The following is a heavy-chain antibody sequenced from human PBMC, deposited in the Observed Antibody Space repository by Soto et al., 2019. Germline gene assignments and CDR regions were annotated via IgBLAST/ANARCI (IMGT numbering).Heavy chain of an antibody. CDR1: GFTFSSYG. D-gene: IGHD3-22*01. Sequence: QVQLVESGGGVVQPGRSLRLSCAASGFTFSSYGMHWVRQAPGKGLEWVAVTSYDGSNKYYADSVKGRFTISRDNSKNTLYLQMNSLRAEDTAVYYCAKVPSPCTMIDYLAIWGQGTMVTVSS. CDR3: AKVPSPCTMIDYLAI. CDR2: TSYDGSNK. J-gene: IGHJ3*02. V-gene: IGHV3-30*18.